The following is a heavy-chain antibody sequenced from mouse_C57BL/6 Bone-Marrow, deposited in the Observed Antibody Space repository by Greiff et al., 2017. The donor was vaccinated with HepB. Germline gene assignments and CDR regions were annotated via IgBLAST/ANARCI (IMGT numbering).Heavy chain of an antibody. J-gene: IGHJ3*01. CDR1: GFSLNSYG. CDR2: IWSGGSK. V-gene: IGHV2-2*01. CDR3: ARNDYDKKFAY. Sequence: QVQLKESGPGLVQPSQSLSITCTVSGFSLNSYGVHWVRQSPGKGLEWLGVIWSGGSKDYNAAFISRMSISKDNSKSQVFFKMNSLQADDTAIYYCARNDYDKKFAYWGQGTLVTVSA. D-gene: IGHD2-4*01.